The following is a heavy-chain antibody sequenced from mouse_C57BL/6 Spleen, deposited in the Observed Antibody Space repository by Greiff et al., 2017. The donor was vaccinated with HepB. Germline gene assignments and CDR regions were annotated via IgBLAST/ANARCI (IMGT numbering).Heavy chain of an antibody. CDR1: GYTFTDYY. CDR2: IGPGSGST. CDR3: ARYYGSNLWYFDV. V-gene: IGHV1-77*01. D-gene: IGHD1-1*01. J-gene: IGHJ1*03. Sequence: VQLQQSGAELVKPGASVKISCKASGYTFTDYYINWVKQRPGQGLEWIGKIGPGSGSTYYNEKFKGKATLTADKSSSTAYMQLSSLTSEDSAVYCCARYYGSNLWYFDVWGTGTTVTVSS.